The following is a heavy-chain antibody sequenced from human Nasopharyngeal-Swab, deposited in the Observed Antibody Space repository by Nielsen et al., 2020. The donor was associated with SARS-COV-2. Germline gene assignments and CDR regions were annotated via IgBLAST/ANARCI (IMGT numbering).Heavy chain of an antibody. V-gene: IGHV3-9*01. D-gene: IGHD6-19*01. CDR1: GFTFDDYA. Sequence: SLKISCAASGFTFDDYAMHWVRQAPGKGLEWVSGISWNSGSIGYADSVKGRFTIPRDNAKNSLYLQMNSLRAEDTALYYCAKDLSSGWYGWFDPWGQGTLVTVSS. CDR2: ISWNSGSI. CDR3: AKDLSSGWYGWFDP. J-gene: IGHJ5*02.